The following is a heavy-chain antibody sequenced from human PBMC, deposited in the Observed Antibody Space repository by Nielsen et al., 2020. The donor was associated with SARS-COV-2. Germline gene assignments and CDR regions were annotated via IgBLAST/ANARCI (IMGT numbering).Heavy chain of an antibody. J-gene: IGHJ5*02. D-gene: IGHD3-10*01. CDR1: GGTFSSYA. Sequence: SVKVSCKASGGTFSSYAISWVRQAPGQGLEWMGGIIPIFGTANYAQKFQGRVTMTTDTSTSTAYMELRSLRSDDTAVYYCARGVDFGWFDPWGQGTLVTVSS. CDR2: IIPIFGTA. V-gene: IGHV1-69*05. CDR3: ARGVDFGWFDP.